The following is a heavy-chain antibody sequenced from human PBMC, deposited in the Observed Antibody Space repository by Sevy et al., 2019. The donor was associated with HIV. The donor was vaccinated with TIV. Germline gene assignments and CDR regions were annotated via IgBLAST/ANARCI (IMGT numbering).Heavy chain of an antibody. CDR1: GFTVNSNY. V-gene: IGHV3-66*01. D-gene: IGHD5-18*01. CDR2: IHSDDTT. CDR3: ARGKSGHGYALNY. J-gene: IGHJ4*02. Sequence: GESLKISCAASGFTVNSNYMTWVRQAPGKGLEGVSVIHSDDTTYHADSVKDRFTISRDNFKNTLYLHMSSLRAEDTAVYYCARGKSGHGYALNYRGQGTLVTVSS.